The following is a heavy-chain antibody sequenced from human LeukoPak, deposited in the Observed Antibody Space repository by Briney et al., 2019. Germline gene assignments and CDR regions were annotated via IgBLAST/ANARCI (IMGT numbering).Heavy chain of an antibody. D-gene: IGHD3-22*01. CDR2: IHTSVRT. J-gene: IGHJ4*02. CDR1: GGSISSSSYY. CDR3: ARDRYYYDSSAYYYFFHY. V-gene: IGHV4-61*02. Sequence: SETLSLTCTVSGGSISSSSYYWGWIRQPAGKGLEWIGRIHTSVRTNYNPSLKSRVTMSVDTSKIQFSLKLSSVTAADTAVYYCARDRYYYDSSAYYYFFHYWGQGTLVTVSS.